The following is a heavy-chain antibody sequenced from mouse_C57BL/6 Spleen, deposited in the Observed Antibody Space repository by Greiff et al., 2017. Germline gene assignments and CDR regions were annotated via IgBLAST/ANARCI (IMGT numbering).Heavy chain of an antibody. J-gene: IGHJ3*01. CDR3: ARMVVAKGYAY. Sequence: VKVVESGAELVRPGASVTLSCKASGYTFTDYEMHWVKQTPVHGLEWIGAIDPETGGTAYNQKFKGTAILTADKSSSTASMATRSLTFKDSAVDDCARMVVAKGYAYGGQGTLVTVSA. CDR1: GYTFTDYE. CDR2: IDPETGGT. D-gene: IGHD1-1*01. V-gene: IGHV1-15*01.